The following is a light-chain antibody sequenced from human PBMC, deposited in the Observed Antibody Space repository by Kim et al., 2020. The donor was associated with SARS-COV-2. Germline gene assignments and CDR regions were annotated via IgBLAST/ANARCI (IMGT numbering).Light chain of an antibody. CDR2: EVS. V-gene: IGLV2-23*02. Sequence: QSALTQPASVSESPGQSFTISCTGSSSAFGTYNLVSWHQQYPGKAPKIIMYEVSERPSGVSDRFHGSRSGNTASLTISGLQSEDEADYFCCSYEGKSYVFGPGTRVTVL. J-gene: IGLJ1*01. CDR3: CSYEGKSYV. CDR1: SSAFGTYNL.